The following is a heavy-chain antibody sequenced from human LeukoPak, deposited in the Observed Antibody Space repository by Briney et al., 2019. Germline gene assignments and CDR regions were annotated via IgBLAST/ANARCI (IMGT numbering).Heavy chain of an antibody. V-gene: IGHV4-38-2*02. D-gene: IGHD3-22*01. Sequence: SETLSLTCTVSGYSISSGYYWGWIRQPPGKGLEWIGRIYHSGSTYYNPSLKSRVTISMDTSKNQISLKLTSVTAADTAVYYCAREKALIDHYDFTGYDWEYWGQGSLVIVSS. CDR2: IYHSGST. CDR3: AREKALIDHYDFTGYDWEY. J-gene: IGHJ4*02. CDR1: GYSISSGYY.